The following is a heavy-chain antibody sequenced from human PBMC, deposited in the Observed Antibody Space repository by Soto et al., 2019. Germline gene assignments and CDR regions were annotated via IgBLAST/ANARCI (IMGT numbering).Heavy chain of an antibody. V-gene: IGHV4-59*01. CDR2: IYYSGST. J-gene: IGHJ4*02. CDR3: ASRGGYDPSAFDY. Sequence: SETLSLTCTVSGGSISSYYWSWIRQPPGKGLEWIGYIYYSGSTNYNPSLKSRVTISVDTSKNQFSLKLSSVTAADTAVYYCASRGGYDPSAFDYWGQGTLVTVSS. CDR1: GGSISSYY. D-gene: IGHD5-12*01.